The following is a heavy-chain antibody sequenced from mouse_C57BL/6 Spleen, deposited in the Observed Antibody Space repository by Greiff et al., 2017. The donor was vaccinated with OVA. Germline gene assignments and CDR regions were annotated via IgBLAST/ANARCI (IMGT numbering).Heavy chain of an antibody. D-gene: IGHD2-3*01. CDR2: IDPSDSNN. Sequence: VQLQQPGAELVKPGASVKLSCKASGYTFTSYWMQWVKQRPGQGLEWIGEIDPSDSNNNYNQKLKGKATLTVETSSSTADMQLSSLTSEDSAVYYCAIYDGYYWYFDVWGTGTTVTVSA. J-gene: IGHJ1*03. CDR3: AIYDGYYWYFDV. V-gene: IGHV1-50*01. CDR1: GYTFTSYW.